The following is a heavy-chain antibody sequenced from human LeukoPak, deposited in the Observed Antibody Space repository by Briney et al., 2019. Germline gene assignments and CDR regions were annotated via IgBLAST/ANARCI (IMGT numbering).Heavy chain of an antibody. CDR2: ISGSGGST. CDR3: AKGLDFGWLLIFDY. D-gene: IGHD3-9*01. V-gene: IGHV3-23*01. J-gene: IGHJ4*02. CDR1: GVTFSSYA. Sequence: GGSLRLSCAASGVTFSSYAMSWVRQAPGKGLEWVSAISGSGGSTYYADSVKGRCTISRDNSKNTMYLQMNSLRAEDTAVYYCAKGLDFGWLLIFDYWGQGTLVTVSS.